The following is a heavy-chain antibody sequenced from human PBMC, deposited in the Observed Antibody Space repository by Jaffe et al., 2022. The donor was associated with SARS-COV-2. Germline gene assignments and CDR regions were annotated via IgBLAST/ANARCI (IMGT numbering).Heavy chain of an antibody. CDR1: GGSISSYY. D-gene: IGHD6-19*01. CDR3: ARARSMRGSGWPAEMDV. V-gene: IGHV4-59*01. J-gene: IGHJ6*02. Sequence: QVQLQESGPGLVKPSETLSLTCTVSGGSISSYYWSWIRQPPGKGLEWIGYIYYSGSTNYNPSLKSRVTISVDTSKNQFSLKLSSVTAADTAVYYCARARSMRGSGWPAEMDVWGQGTTVTVSS. CDR2: IYYSGST.